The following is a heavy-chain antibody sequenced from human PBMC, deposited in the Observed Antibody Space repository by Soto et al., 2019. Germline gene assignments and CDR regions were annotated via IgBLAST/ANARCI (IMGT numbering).Heavy chain of an antibody. D-gene: IGHD3-16*01. CDR1: GGSISSYY. CDR3: ARWHDSAWGSYPFRCADS. CDR2: IYYSGST. V-gene: IGHV4-59*08. J-gene: IGHJ4*02. Sequence: SETLSLTCTVSGGSISSYYWSWIRQPPGKGLEWIGYIYYSGSTNYNPSLKSRVTISVDTSKNQFSLKLSSVTAADTAVYYCARWHDSAWGSYPFRCADSWGQGTPVTVSS.